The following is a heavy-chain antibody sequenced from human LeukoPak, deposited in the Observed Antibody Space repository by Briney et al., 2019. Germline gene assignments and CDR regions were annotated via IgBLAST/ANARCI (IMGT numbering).Heavy chain of an antibody. CDR2: ISGSGGST. CDR1: GFTFSSYA. D-gene: IGHD3-10*01. J-gene: IGHJ3*01. CDR3: ARGPDPVVRGPRRAFDL. V-gene: IGHV3-23*01. Sequence: GGSLRLSCAASGFTFSSYAMSWVRQAPGKGLEWVSAISGSGGSTYYADSVKGRFIISRDDSKNRMYLQMNSLRVDDTALYYCARGPDPVVRGPRRAFDLWGQGTRVTVSS.